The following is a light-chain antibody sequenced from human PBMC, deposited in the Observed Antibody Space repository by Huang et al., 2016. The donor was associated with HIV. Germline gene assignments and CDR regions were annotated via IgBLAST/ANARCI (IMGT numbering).Light chain of an antibody. CDR2: GAS. CDR1: QTVSSTY. J-gene: IGKJ2*01. Sequence: EIVLTQSPATLSLSPGDRATLSCRASQTVSSTYLAWYQQKPGQSPRLLIYGASSRATGIPDRFSGSGSGTDFTLTISRLEPEDFAVYYCQQYNTSPETFGQGTKLEI. V-gene: IGKV3-20*01. CDR3: QQYNTSPET.